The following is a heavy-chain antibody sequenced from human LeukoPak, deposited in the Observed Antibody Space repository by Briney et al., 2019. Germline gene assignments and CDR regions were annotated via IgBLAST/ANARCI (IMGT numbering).Heavy chain of an antibody. CDR3: AKDTGSSGQEVYFDY. CDR1: GFTLSSYA. V-gene: IGHV3-23*01. J-gene: IGHJ4*02. CDR2: ISGSGGST. Sequence: PGGSLRLSCAASGFTLSSYAMSWVRQAPGKGLEWVSAISGSGGSTYYADSVKGRFTISRDNSKNTLYLQMNSLRAEDTAVYYCAKDTGSSGQEVYFDYWGQGTLVTVSS. D-gene: IGHD3-22*01.